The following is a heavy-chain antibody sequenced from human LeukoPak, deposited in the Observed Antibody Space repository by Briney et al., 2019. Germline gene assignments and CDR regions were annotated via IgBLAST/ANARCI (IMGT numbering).Heavy chain of an antibody. CDR1: GFAFSTYS. CDR3: ARGGYSHGRYYYYMDV. Sequence: GGSLRLSCAASGFAFSTYSMIWVRQAPGKGLEWVSSISSTSAYIYYADSLKGRFTISRDNAKNSLYLQTNSMRAEDTAVYYCARGGYSHGRYYYYMDVWGIGTAVTVSS. CDR2: ISSTSAYI. V-gene: IGHV3-21*06. D-gene: IGHD5-18*01. J-gene: IGHJ6*03.